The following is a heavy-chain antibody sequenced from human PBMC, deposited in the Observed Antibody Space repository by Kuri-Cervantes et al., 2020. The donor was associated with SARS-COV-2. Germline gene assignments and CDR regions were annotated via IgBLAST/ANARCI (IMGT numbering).Heavy chain of an antibody. CDR3: AKVGSRYYGSGTRGLVPFDP. V-gene: IGHV3-38-3*01. Sequence: GGSLRLSCAASGFTVSSNEMSWVRQAPGKGLEWVSSISGGSTYYADSVKGRFTISRDNSKNTLYLQMNSLRAEDTAVYYCAKVGSRYYGSGTRGLVPFDPWGQGTLVTVSS. D-gene: IGHD3-10*01. J-gene: IGHJ5*02. CDR2: ISGGST. CDR1: GFTVSSNE.